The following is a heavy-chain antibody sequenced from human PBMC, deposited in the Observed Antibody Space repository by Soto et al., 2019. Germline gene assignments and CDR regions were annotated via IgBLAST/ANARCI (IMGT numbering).Heavy chain of an antibody. CDR3: IKASTVTGVGGYR. CDR1: GFAFSSYW. Sequence: EVQLVESGGGLVQPGGALRLSCAASGFAFSSYWMQWVRQAPGKGPVCVSRISSDGRNTTYADFVKGRFTISRDNAENTLHLKMPSLTDADTAVYYCIKASTVTGVGGYRWGQGTLVTVSS. D-gene: IGHD6-19*01. V-gene: IGHV3-74*01. J-gene: IGHJ5*02. CDR2: ISSDGRNT.